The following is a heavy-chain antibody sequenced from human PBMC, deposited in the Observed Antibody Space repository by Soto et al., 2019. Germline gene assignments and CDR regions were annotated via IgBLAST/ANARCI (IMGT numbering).Heavy chain of an antibody. Sequence: QVHLVQSGAGVKKPGASVKVSCKGFGYAFTPYVITGVRQAPGQGLEWMGWISAHNGNTNEAQKFQGRVTVTRDTSRSTAYMELRSLRSDDTAVYYCARRRYGDYWGQGALVTVSS. V-gene: IGHV1-18*01. CDR1: GYAFTPYV. D-gene: IGHD1-1*01. CDR2: ISAHNGNT. CDR3: ARRRYGDY. J-gene: IGHJ4*02.